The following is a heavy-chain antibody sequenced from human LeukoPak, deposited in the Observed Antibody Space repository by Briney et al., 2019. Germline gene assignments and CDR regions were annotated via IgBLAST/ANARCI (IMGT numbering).Heavy chain of an antibody. CDR2: INPNSCGT. J-gene: IGHJ6*02. D-gene: IGHD3-10*01. CDR3: ARSPGDGSAPGGMDV. Sequence: ASVKVSCKASGYTFTGYYMHWVRQAPGQGLEWMGWINPNSCGTNYAQRFQGWVTMTRDTSISTAYMELSRLRSDDTAVYYCARSPGDGSAPGGMDVWGQGTTVTVSS. V-gene: IGHV1-2*04. CDR1: GYTFTGYY.